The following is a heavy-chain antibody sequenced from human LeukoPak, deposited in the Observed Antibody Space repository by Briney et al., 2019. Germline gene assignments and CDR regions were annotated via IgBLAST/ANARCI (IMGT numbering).Heavy chain of an antibody. D-gene: IGHD3-10*01. CDR3: ARTLWFGDPVDWFDP. V-gene: IGHV1-18*04. CDR1: GYTFTSYG. CDR2: ISAYNGNT. Sequence: GASVKVSCKASGYTFTSYGISWVRQAPGQGLEWMGWISAYNGNTNYAQKLQGRVTMTTDTSTSTAYMELRSLRSDDTAVYYCARTLWFGDPVDWFDPWGQGTLATVSS. J-gene: IGHJ5*02.